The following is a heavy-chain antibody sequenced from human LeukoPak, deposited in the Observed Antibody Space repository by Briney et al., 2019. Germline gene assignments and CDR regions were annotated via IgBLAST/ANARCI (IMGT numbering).Heavy chain of an antibody. CDR3: ARDARRDGYREGFDY. Sequence: GGSLRLSCAASGFTFSSYAMNWVRQAPGKGLEWVSVIYSGGSTYYADSVKGRFTISRDNSKNTLYLQMNSLRAEDTAVYFCARDARRDGYREGFDYWGQGTLVTVSS. J-gene: IGHJ4*02. D-gene: IGHD5-24*01. CDR2: IYSGGST. CDR1: GFTFSSYA. V-gene: IGHV3-53*01.